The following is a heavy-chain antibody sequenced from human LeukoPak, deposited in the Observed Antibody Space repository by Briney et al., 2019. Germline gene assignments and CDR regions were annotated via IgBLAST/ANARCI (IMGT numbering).Heavy chain of an antibody. Sequence: GGSLRLSCAASGFTFSSYSMNWVRQAPGKGLEWVSYISSSSSTIYYADSVKGRFTISRDNAKNSLYLQMNSLRAEDTAIYYCAKDRTVGASYWYFDLWGRGTLVTVSS. V-gene: IGHV3-48*01. CDR2: ISSSSSTI. CDR1: GFTFSSYS. D-gene: IGHD1-26*01. CDR3: AKDRTVGASYWYFDL. J-gene: IGHJ2*01.